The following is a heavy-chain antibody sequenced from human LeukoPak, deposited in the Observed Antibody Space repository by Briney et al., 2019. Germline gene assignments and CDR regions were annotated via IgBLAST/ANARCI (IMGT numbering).Heavy chain of an antibody. V-gene: IGHV3-11*06. D-gene: IGHD4-17*01. CDR3: ARDYGDYVGGNWFDP. Sequence: GGSLRLSCAASGFTFSDYYMSWIRQAPGKGLEWVSYISSSSSYTNYADSVKGRFTISRDNAKNSLYLQMNGLRAEDTAVYYCARDYGDYVGGNWFDPWGQGTLVTVSS. CDR2: ISSSSSYT. CDR1: GFTFSDYY. J-gene: IGHJ5*02.